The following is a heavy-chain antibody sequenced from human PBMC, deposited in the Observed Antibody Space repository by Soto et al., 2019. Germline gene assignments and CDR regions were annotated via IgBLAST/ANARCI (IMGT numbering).Heavy chain of an antibody. CDR3: ARRQWLVGGYYYGLDV. Sequence: GASVKVSCKACGYTFTSYGISWVRQAPGQGLEWMGWTSAYNGNTNYAQKLQGRVTMTTDTSTSTAYMELRSLRSDDTAVYYCARRQWLVGGYYYGLDVWGQGTTVTVSS. V-gene: IGHV1-18*01. D-gene: IGHD6-19*01. CDR2: TSAYNGNT. CDR1: GYTFTSYG. J-gene: IGHJ6*02.